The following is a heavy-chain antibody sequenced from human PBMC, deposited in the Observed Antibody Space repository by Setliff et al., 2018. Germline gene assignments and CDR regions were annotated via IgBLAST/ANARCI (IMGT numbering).Heavy chain of an antibody. J-gene: IGHJ6*02. CDR1: GYSISSGYY. Sequence: SETLSLTCAVSGYSISSGYYWGWIRQPPGKGLEWIRSIYYSGSTYYNPSLKSRVTISVDTSKNQFSLKLSSVTAADTAVYYCARDKPEGYNFWSGYLGGGLMDVWGQGTTVTVSS. V-gene: IGHV4-38-2*02. D-gene: IGHD3-3*01. CDR3: ARDKPEGYNFWSGYLGGGLMDV. CDR2: IYYSGST.